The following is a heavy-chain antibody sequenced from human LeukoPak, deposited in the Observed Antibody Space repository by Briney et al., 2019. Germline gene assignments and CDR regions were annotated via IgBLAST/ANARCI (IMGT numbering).Heavy chain of an antibody. CDR3: ARTPFSVDTAIF. D-gene: IGHD5-18*01. J-gene: IGHJ4*02. Sequence: SETLSLTCTVSGVSISSDSYYWSWIRQPPGKGLEWIGDMYYSGSTYYNPSLKSRVTISIDTSKNQFSLRLSSVIVADTAVYYCARTPFSVDTAIFWGQGTLVIVSS. V-gene: IGHV4-39*01. CDR2: MYYSGST. CDR1: GVSISSDSYY.